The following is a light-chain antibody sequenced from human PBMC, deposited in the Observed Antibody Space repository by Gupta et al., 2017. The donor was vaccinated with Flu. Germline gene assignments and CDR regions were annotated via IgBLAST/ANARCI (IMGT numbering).Light chain of an antibody. V-gene: IGKV6-21*01. CDR3: QQSSDLPWT. CDR2: YAS. Sequence: EIVLTQSPDCQSVTAKEKVTITCRASQNIGGSLHWYQQKPDQSPKLLIKYASQSFSGVPSRFSGSGSGTDFTLTINSLEPEDAATYYCQQSSDLPWTFGQGTKVEIK. CDR1: QNIGGS. J-gene: IGKJ1*01.